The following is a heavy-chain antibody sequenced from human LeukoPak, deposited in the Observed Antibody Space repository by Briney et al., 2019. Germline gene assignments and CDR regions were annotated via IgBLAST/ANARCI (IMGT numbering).Heavy chain of an antibody. V-gene: IGHV3-7*01. CDR3: AREGVIAAAGTERYYYYYGMDV. CDR2: IKEDGSEK. Sequence: PGGSLRLSCAASGFTFSSYSMNWVRQAPGKGLEWVANIKEDGSEKYYVDSVKGRFTISRDNAKNSLYLQMNSLRAEDTAVYYCAREGVIAAAGTERYYYYYGMDVWGQGTTVTVSS. J-gene: IGHJ6*02. D-gene: IGHD6-13*01. CDR1: GFTFSSYS.